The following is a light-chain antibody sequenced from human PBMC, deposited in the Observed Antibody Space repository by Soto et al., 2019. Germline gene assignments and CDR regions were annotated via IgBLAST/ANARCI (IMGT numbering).Light chain of an antibody. V-gene: IGKV3-11*01. CDR1: QSVSSY. J-gene: IGKJ4*01. Sequence: EIVLTQSPATLSLSPGERATLSCRASQSVSSYLAWYQQKPGQAPRLLIYDASNRATGIPARFSGSGSGTDFTLTISSLEPEDFAXYYXXQRSNWPLTFGGGTKVEIK. CDR3: XQRSNWPLT. CDR2: DAS.